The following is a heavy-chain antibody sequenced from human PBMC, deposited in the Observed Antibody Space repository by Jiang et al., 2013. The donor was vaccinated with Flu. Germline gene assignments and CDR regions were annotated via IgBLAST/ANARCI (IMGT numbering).Heavy chain of an antibody. V-gene: IGHV3-21*01. CDR2: ISGNSEYI. J-gene: IGHJ4*02. CDR1: GFTFSTYS. D-gene: IGHD3-3*01. Sequence: QLVESGGGLVKPGGSLRLSCGASGFTFSTYSMNWVRQAPGKGLEWVSSISGNSEYISYADSVKGRFTIYRDNAENSLYLEMNSLRAEDTAVYYCARDGGSIYDFWSGSFDFWGQGTLVTVSS. CDR3: ARDGGSIYDFWSGSFDF.